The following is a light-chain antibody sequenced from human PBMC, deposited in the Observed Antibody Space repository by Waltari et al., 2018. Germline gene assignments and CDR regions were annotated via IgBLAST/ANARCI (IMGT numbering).Light chain of an antibody. Sequence: QSVLTQPPSASGTPGQRVPISCSGSSSNIVSNVVNWYQQLPGKAPKLLIYRSDRRPSGVPVRFSGSKSGSSASLAIDGLHSEDEADYYCASWDDSLNGHWVFGGGTKVTVL. CDR3: ASWDDSLNGHWV. J-gene: IGLJ3*02. V-gene: IGLV1-44*01. CDR1: SSNIVSNV. CDR2: RSD.